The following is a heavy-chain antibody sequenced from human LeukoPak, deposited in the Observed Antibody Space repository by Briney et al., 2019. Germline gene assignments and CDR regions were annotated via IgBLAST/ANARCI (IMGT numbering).Heavy chain of an antibody. Sequence: ASVKVSCKASGGTFSSYAISWVRQAPGQGLEWMGGIIPIFGTANYAQKFQGSVTITADESTSTAYMELSSLRSEDTAVYYCARGFGVVISGAFDIWGQGTMVTVSS. CDR1: GGTFSSYA. D-gene: IGHD3-3*01. CDR2: IIPIFGTA. CDR3: ARGFGVVISGAFDI. V-gene: IGHV1-69*13. J-gene: IGHJ3*02.